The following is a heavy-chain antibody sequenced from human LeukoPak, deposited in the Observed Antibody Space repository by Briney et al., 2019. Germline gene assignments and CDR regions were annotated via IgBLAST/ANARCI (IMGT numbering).Heavy chain of an antibody. CDR2: IYYSGST. J-gene: IGHJ5*02. Sequence: SETLSLTCTVSGGSISSYYWSWIRQPPGKGLEWIGYIYYSGSTNYNPSLKSRVTISVDTSKNQFSLKLSSAAAADTAVYYCAREVRYSYGYPKDRNWFDPRGQGTLVTVSS. CDR1: GGSISSYY. D-gene: IGHD5-18*01. CDR3: AREVRYSYGYPKDRNWFDP. V-gene: IGHV4-59*01.